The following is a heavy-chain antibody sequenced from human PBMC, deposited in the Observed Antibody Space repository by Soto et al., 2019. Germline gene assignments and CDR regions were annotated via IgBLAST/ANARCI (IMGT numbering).Heavy chain of an antibody. CDR3: ARGYSYDDLDY. Sequence: GASVKVSCKASGGTFSSYAISWVRQAPGQGLEWMGWINPNSGGTNYAQKFQGWVTMTRDTSISTAYMELSRLRSDDTAVYYCARGYSYDDLDYWGQGTLVTVSS. D-gene: IGHD5-18*01. CDR1: GGTFSSYA. J-gene: IGHJ4*02. CDR2: INPNSGGT. V-gene: IGHV1-2*04.